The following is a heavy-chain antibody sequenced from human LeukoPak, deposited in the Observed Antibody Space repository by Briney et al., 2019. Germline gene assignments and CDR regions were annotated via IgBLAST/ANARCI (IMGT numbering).Heavy chain of an antibody. CDR3: AKDFGGYFDP. D-gene: IGHD6-13*01. Sequence: GGSLRLSCAASGFTFDDYAMHWVRQAPGKGLEWVSGISWNSGSIGYADSVKGRFTISRDNSKNTLYLQMNSLRAEDTAVYYCAKDFGGYFDPWGQGTLVTVSS. CDR2: ISWNSGSI. V-gene: IGHV3-9*01. J-gene: IGHJ5*02. CDR1: GFTFDDYA.